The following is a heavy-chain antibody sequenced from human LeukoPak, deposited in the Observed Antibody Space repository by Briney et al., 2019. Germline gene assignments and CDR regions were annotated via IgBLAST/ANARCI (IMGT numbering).Heavy chain of an antibody. J-gene: IGHJ4*02. D-gene: IGHD4-17*01. CDR3: ARHDYGDYGPFDY. V-gene: IGHV4-59*08. CDR1: GGSISSDY. Sequence: SETLSLTCTVSGGSISSDYWSWIRQPPGKGLEGIGYIYYTGSTNYNPSLKSRVTISVDTSKNQFSLKLSSVTAADTAVYYCARHDYGDYGPFDYWGQGTLVTVSS. CDR2: IYYTGST.